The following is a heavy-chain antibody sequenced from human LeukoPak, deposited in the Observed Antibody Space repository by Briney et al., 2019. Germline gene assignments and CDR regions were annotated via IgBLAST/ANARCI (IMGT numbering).Heavy chain of an antibody. CDR2: IHSGGST. V-gene: IGHV3-53*05. J-gene: IGHJ4*02. CDR3: AKGPYGDYKYYFDY. D-gene: IGHD4-17*01. Sequence: PGGSLRLSCAASGFTVSSNYMSWVRQAPGKGLEWVSVIHSGGSTYYADSVKGRFTISRDNSKNTLYLQMNSLRAEDTAVYYCAKGPYGDYKYYFDYWGQGTLVTVSS. CDR1: GFTVSSNY.